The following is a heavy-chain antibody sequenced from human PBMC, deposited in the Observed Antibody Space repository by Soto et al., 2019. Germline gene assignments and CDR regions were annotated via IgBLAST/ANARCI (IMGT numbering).Heavy chain of an antibody. CDR2: ISSSSSYI. V-gene: IGHV3-21*01. J-gene: IGHJ6*02. Sequence: GWSLRLSCASSGFTFISYSMNWVRQAPGKGLEWVSSISSSSSYIYYADSVKGRFTISRDNAKNSLYLQMNSLRAEDTAVYYCSRVGNDFWSGYRYYYGMDVWGQGTTVTVSS. CDR1: GFTFISYS. CDR3: SRVGNDFWSGYRYYYGMDV. D-gene: IGHD3-3*01.